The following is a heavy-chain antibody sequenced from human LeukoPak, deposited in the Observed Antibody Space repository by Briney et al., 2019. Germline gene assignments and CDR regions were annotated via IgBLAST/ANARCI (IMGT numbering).Heavy chain of an antibody. V-gene: IGHV1-2*02. CDR3: ASSGDYGDYAGPPFDY. J-gene: IGHJ4*02. CDR2: ITPNSGGT. Sequence: ASVKVSCKASGYTFTGYYMHWVRQAPGQGLEWMGWITPNSGGTNYAQKFQGRVTMTRDTSISTAYMELSRLRSDDTAVYYCASSGDYGDYAGPPFDYWGQGTLVTVSS. D-gene: IGHD4-17*01. CDR1: GYTFTGYY.